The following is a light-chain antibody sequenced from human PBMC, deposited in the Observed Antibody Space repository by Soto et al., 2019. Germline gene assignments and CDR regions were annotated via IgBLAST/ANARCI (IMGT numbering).Light chain of an antibody. Sequence: DIQMTQSPSTLSASVGDRVTITCRASQSISSWLAWYQQKPGKAPKLLIYDASNLESGVPSRFSGGGSGTEFSLTISSLQPDDFATYYCQQYDSYSWTFDQRTMVDI. CDR3: QQYDSYSWT. CDR2: DAS. CDR1: QSISSW. V-gene: IGKV1-5*01. J-gene: IGKJ1*01.